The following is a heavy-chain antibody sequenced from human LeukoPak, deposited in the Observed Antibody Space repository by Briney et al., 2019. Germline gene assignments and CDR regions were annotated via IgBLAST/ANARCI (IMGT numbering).Heavy chain of an antibody. J-gene: IGHJ4*02. CDR2: ISAYNGDT. CDR3: ARGGYYGSGSFPDY. CDR1: GGTFSSYA. V-gene: IGHV1-18*01. Sequence: GASVKVSFKASGGTFSSYAISWVRQAPGQGLEWMGWISAYNGDTNYAQNLQGRVTMTTDRSTGTAYMELRSLRSDDTAVYFCARGGYYGSGSFPDYWGQGTLVTVSS. D-gene: IGHD3-10*01.